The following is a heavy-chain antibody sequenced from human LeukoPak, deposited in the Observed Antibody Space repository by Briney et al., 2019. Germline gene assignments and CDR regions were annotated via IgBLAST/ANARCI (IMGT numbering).Heavy chain of an antibody. CDR3: AAYTATADASDI. CDR1: GFTFSSYA. D-gene: IGHD3-16*01. CDR2: ISGSGDST. J-gene: IGHJ3*02. V-gene: IGHV3-23*01. Sequence: GGSLRLSCAASGFTFSSYAVSWVRQAPGKGLEWVSAISGSGDSTYYADSVKGRFTISRDNAKNSLYLQMNSLRGEDTAVYYCAAYTATADASDIWGQGAMVTVSS.